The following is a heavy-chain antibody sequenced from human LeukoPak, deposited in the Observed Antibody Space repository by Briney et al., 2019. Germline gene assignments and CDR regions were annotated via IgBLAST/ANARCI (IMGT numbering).Heavy chain of an antibody. Sequence: PGGSLRLSCAASGFTLSTYAMHWVRQAPGKGLEYVSAISNNGGSTYYANSVKGRFTISRDNSKNTLYLQMGSLRADDMAVYYCARGLYGDSDTYYFDYWGQGTLVTVSS. CDR1: GFTLSTYA. CDR2: ISNNGGST. J-gene: IGHJ4*02. CDR3: ARGLYGDSDTYYFDY. D-gene: IGHD4-17*01. V-gene: IGHV3-64*01.